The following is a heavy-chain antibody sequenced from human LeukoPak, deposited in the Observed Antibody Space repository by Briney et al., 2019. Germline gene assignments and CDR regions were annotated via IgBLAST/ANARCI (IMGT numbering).Heavy chain of an antibody. CDR1: GGTFRNYG. Sequence: SVKVSCKASGGTFRNYGITWVRQAPGQGLEWMGTISPIFGTPNYAQNFQGRVTITSDESMSTAYMELSSLRSEDTAVYYCSRLLRSSPRAPWGQGTLVTVSS. CDR2: ISPIFGTP. D-gene: IGHD3-22*01. J-gene: IGHJ5*02. CDR3: SRLLRSSPRAP. V-gene: IGHV1-69*13.